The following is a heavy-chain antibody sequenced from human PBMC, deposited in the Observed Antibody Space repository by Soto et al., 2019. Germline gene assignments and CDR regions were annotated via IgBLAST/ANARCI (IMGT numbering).Heavy chain of an antibody. Sequence: SVKVSCKASGGTFSSYAISWVRQAPGQGLEWMGGIIPIFGTANYAQKFQGRVTITADESTSTAYMELSSLRSEDTAVYYCARVREQLVPWFDPWGQGTLVTVS. CDR2: IIPIFGTA. D-gene: IGHD6-6*01. J-gene: IGHJ5*02. V-gene: IGHV1-69*13. CDR3: ARVREQLVPWFDP. CDR1: GGTFSSYA.